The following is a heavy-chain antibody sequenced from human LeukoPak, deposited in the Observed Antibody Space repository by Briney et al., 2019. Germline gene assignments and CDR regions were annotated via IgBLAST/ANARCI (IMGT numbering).Heavy chain of an antibody. CDR2: IIPIFGTA. CDR3: ARANYYDSSGYHNWFDP. D-gene: IGHD3-22*01. CDR1: GGTFSSYA. V-gene: IGHV1-69*13. J-gene: IGHJ5*02. Sequence: SVKVSCKASGGTFSSYAISWVRQAPGQGLEWMGGIIPIFGTANYAQKFQGRVTITADESTSTAYMELSSLRSEDTAVYYCARANYYDSSGYHNWFDPWGQGTLVTVSS.